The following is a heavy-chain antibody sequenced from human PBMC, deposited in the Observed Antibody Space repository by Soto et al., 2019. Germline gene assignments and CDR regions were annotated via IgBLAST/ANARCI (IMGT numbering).Heavy chain of an antibody. CDR3: AHNIVVVVAATSYYYYGMDV. D-gene: IGHD2-15*01. J-gene: IGHJ6*02. Sequence: QVQLVQSGAEVKKPGSSVKVSCKASGGTFSSYAISWVRQAPGQGLEWMGGIIPIFGTANYAQKFQGRVTITADESTSTAYMELSSLRSQDTAVYYCAHNIVVVVAATSYYYYGMDVWGQGTTVTVSS. V-gene: IGHV1-69*01. CDR1: GGTFSSYA. CDR2: IIPIFGTA.